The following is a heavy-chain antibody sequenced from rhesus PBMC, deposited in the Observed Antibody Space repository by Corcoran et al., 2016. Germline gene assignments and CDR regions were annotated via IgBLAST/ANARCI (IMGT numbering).Heavy chain of an antibody. Sequence: EVQLVECGGGVVQPGGSLRLSCAASGFTFDDYAMHWGRQAPGKGLEWVSDISWSGGSTYYADYVKGRFTISRDNAKNSLYLPMGSLRAEDTALYYCAKDIADKGGFDYWRQGVLVTVSS. CDR1: GFTFDDYA. V-gene: IGHV3-201*01. J-gene: IGHJ4*01. CDR3: AKDIADKGGFDY. CDR2: ISWSGGST. D-gene: IGHD5-30*01.